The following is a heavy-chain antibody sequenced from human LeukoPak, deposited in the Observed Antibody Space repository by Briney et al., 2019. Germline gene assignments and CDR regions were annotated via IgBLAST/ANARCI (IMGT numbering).Heavy chain of an antibody. V-gene: IGHV1-69*04. J-gene: IGHJ6*02. CDR2: IIPILGIA. Sequence: GSSVKVSCKASGGTFSSYAISWVRQAPGQGLEWMGRIIPILGIANYAQKFQGRVTITADKSTSTAYMELSSLRSEDTAVYYCASLRYFDRYYYSGMDVWGQGTTVTVSS. CDR1: GGTFSSYA. D-gene: IGHD3-9*01. CDR3: ASLRYFDRYYYSGMDV.